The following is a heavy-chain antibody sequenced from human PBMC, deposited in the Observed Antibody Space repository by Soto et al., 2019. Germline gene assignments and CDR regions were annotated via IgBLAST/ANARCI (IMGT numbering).Heavy chain of an antibody. Sequence: EVQLVESGGGLVQPGGSLRLSCAASGFTFSSYWMHWVRQAPGKGLVWVSRINGDGSSTSYADSVKGRFTISRDNAKNTLFLNMNSLRAEDTALYYCERGPGLRFNRDTYYYYGMDVWGQGTTVTVSS. CDR2: INGDGSST. CDR1: GFTFSSYW. D-gene: IGHD5-12*01. J-gene: IGHJ6*02. CDR3: ERGPGLRFNRDTYYYYGMDV. V-gene: IGHV3-74*01.